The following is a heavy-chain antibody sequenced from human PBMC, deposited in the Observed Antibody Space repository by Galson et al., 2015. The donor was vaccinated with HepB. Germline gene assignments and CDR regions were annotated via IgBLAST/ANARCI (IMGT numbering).Heavy chain of an antibody. J-gene: IGHJ6*03. CDR1: SGSIGSYY. Sequence: TLSLTCSVSSGSIGSYYWSWIRQPPGKGLEWIGYIYYSGITNYNPSLKSRVTISVDTSKNQFSLKLTSVTAADTAVYYCARGGGAVTNYYYYYYMGVWGKGTTVTVS. CDR3: ARGGGAVTNYYYYYYMGV. D-gene: IGHD4-17*01. V-gene: IGHV4-59*01. CDR2: IYYSGIT.